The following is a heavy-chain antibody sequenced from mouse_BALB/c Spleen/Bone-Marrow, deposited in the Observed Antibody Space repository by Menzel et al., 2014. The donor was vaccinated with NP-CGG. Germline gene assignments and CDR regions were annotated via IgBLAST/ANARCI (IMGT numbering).Heavy chain of an antibody. Sequence: DVQLVESGGGLVQPGGSRKLSCAASGFIFSSFGMHWVRQAPEKGLEWVAYISSGSSTIFYADTVKGRFTISRDNPRNTLFLQMTSLRSEDTAMYYCTRGGNWDDFDYWGQGTTLTVSS. CDR2: ISSGSSTI. CDR1: GFIFSSFG. CDR3: TRGGNWDDFDY. J-gene: IGHJ2*01. V-gene: IGHV5-17*02. D-gene: IGHD4-1*01.